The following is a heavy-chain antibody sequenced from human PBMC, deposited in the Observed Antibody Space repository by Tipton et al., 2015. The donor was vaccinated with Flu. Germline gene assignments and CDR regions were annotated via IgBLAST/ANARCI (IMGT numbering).Heavy chain of an antibody. J-gene: IGHJ4*02. CDR2: TYYSGST. CDR3: AREKQWLGHYFDY. V-gene: IGHV4-31*03. CDR1: GGSISSGGYY. Sequence: TLSLTCTVSGGSISSGGYYWSWIRQHPGKGLEWIGYTYYSGSTYYNPSLKSRVTISVDTPKNQFSLKLSSVTAADTAVYYCAREKQWLGHYFDYWGQGTLVTVSS. D-gene: IGHD6-19*01.